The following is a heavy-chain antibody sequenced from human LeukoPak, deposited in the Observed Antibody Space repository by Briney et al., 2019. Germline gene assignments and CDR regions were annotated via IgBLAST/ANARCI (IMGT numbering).Heavy chain of an antibody. D-gene: IGHD3-10*02. J-gene: IGHJ4*02. CDR1: GYTLTTYA. CDR2: INAVTGYP. Sequence: ASVKVSCKASGYTLTTYAMHWVRQAPGQSFEWLGMINAVTGYPQSSQKFQGRVTFTKDTSVNTAYMELSSLTSDDTAVYYCASLGQFSYVHFDYWGQGTLVTVSS. CDR3: ASLGQFSYVHFDY. V-gene: IGHV1-3*01.